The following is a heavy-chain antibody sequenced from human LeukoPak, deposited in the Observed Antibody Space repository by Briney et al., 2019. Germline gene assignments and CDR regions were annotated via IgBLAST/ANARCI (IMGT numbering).Heavy chain of an antibody. V-gene: IGHV1-2*02. Sequence: ASVKVSCKASGYTFTNYGISWVRQAPGQGLEWMGWINPNSGGTNYAQKFQGRVTMTRDTSISTAYMELSRLRSDDTAVYYCAREFEWLRNWFDPWGQGTLVTVSS. CDR3: AREFEWLRNWFDP. CDR2: INPNSGGT. J-gene: IGHJ5*02. CDR1: GYTFTNYG. D-gene: IGHD5-12*01.